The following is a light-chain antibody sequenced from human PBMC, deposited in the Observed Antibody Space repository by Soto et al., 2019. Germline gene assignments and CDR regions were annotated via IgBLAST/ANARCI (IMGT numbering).Light chain of an antibody. J-gene: IGLJ1*01. CDR3: FSFTPTSSHV. CDR1: SSDIGAYDY. CDR2: EVN. Sequence: QSVLTQPASLSGSPGQSITISCTGTSSDIGAYDYVSWLQQHPCKSPKLMSSEVNNRPSWVSNRFSASTPRNTAYLTISGLQVEAEAVSFCFSFTPTSSHVIGTGTKVPVL. V-gene: IGLV2-14*01.